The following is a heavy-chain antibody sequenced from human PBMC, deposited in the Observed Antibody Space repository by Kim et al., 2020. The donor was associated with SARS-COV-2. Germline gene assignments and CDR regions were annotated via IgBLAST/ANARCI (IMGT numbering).Heavy chain of an antibody. CDR3: TGPLVTGGTVFDY. CDR2: IRSKAYGGTT. CDR1: GFTFGDYA. V-gene: IGHV3-49*04. J-gene: IGHJ4*02. Sequence: GGSLRLSCTASGFTFGDYAMSWVRQAPGKGLEWVGFIRSKAYGGTTEYAASVKGRFTISRDDSKSIAYLQMNSLKTEDTAVYYCTGPLVTGGTVFDYWGQGTLVTVSS. D-gene: IGHD2-21*02.